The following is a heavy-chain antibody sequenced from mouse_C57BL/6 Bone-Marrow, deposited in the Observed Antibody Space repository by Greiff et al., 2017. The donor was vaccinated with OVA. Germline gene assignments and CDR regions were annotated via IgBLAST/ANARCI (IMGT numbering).Heavy chain of an antibody. D-gene: IGHD6-1*01. Sequence: VQLKQSGAELVRPGASVKLSCTASGFNIKDDYMHWVKQRPEQGLEWIGWIDPENGDTEYASKFQGKATITADTSSNTAYLQLSSLTSEDTAVYCCTGGHYRDYWGQGTTLTVSS. CDR3: TGGHYRDY. CDR1: GFNIKDDY. J-gene: IGHJ2*01. CDR2: IDPENGDT. V-gene: IGHV14-4*01.